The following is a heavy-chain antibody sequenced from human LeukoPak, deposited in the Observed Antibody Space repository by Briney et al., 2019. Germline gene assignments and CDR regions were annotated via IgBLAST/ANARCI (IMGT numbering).Heavy chain of an antibody. CDR3: ASSIVVVTARYNWFDP. Sequence: GGSLRRSCAVSGFTFSSFGMNWVRQAPGKGLEWVSSISSSGNYIYYADSVKGRFTISRDNAKNSLYLQMNSLRAEDTAVYYCASSIVVVTARYNWFDPWGQGTLVTVSS. V-gene: IGHV3-21*01. CDR1: GFTFSSFG. CDR2: ISSSGNYI. J-gene: IGHJ5*02. D-gene: IGHD2-21*02.